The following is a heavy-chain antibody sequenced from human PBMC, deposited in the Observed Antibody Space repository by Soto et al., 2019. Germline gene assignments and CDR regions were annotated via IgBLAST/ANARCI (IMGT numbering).Heavy chain of an antibody. V-gene: IGHV3-23*01. CDR2: ISGSGGST. CDR1: GFTFSSYA. D-gene: IGHD3-9*01. Sequence: GGSLRLSCAASGFTFSSYAMSWVRQAPGKGLEWVSAISGSGGSTYYADSVKGRFTISRDNSKNTLYLQMNSLRAEDTAVYYCAKDGFYYDILTGYYMGDAFDIWGQGTMVTVSS. J-gene: IGHJ3*02. CDR3: AKDGFYYDILTGYYMGDAFDI.